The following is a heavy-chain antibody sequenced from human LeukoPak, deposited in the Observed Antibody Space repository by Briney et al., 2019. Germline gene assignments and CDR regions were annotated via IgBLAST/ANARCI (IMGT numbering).Heavy chain of an antibody. CDR1: GSTFSTAW. J-gene: IGHJ4*02. Sequence: GGSLRLSCEASGSTFSTAWMSWVRQAPGRGLEWVGRIKSKGAGGTIEYAAPVKGRFTISRDDSKNTLYLQMNSLKTEDTAVYYCTTEYYGGYKYWGQGTLVTVSS. CDR3: TTEYYGGYKY. CDR2: IKSKGAGGTI. D-gene: IGHD4-17*01. V-gene: IGHV3-15*01.